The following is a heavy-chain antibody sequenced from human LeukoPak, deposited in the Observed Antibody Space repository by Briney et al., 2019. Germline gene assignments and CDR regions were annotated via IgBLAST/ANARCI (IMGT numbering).Heavy chain of an antibody. CDR1: GFTFSGYW. Sequence: GGSLRLSCGASGFTFSGYWMHWVRQAPGKGLVWVSRINSDGSSTNYADSVKGRFTISRDNAKNTLYLQMNSLRAEDTAVYYCAKMIRPLGGGAARTFDYWGQGTLVTVSS. CDR3: AKMIRPLGGGAARTFDY. V-gene: IGHV3-74*01. J-gene: IGHJ4*02. CDR2: INSDGSST. D-gene: IGHD6-6*01.